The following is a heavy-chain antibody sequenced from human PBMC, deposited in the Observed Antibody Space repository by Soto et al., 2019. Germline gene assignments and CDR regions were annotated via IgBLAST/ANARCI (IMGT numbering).Heavy chain of an antibody. V-gene: IGHV3-23*01. CDR1: GLTFIRYA. J-gene: IGHJ4*02. D-gene: IGHD1-26*01. CDR2: ISGSGANT. CDR3: ARDRATFDS. Sequence: EVQLLQSGGGLVQPGGSLGLSCGASGLTFIRYAMSWVRHVPGKGLEWISSISGSGANTWYAGSVQGRFIISRDNSKSTVSLHMSSLGVEDRAIYYCARDRATFDSWGQGTLVTVSS.